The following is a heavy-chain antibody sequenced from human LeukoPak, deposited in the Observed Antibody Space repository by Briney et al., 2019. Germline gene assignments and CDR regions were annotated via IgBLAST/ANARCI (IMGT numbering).Heavy chain of an antibody. V-gene: IGHV3-30*18. CDR2: ISYDGSNK. Sequence: GGSLRLSCAASGFTFSSYGMHWVRQAPGKGLEWVAVISYDGSNKYYADSVKGRFTISRDNSKNTLYLQMNSLRAEDTAVYYCAKDRITMVRGVITTHYYYYGMDVWGKGTMVTVSS. J-gene: IGHJ6*04. CDR1: GFTFSSYG. D-gene: IGHD3-10*01. CDR3: AKDRITMVRGVITTHYYYYGMDV.